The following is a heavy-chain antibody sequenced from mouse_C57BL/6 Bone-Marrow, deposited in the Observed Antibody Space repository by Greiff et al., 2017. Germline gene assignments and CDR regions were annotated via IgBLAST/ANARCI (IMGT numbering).Heavy chain of an antibody. D-gene: IGHD3-1*01. V-gene: IGHV1-54*01. J-gene: IGHJ4*01. Sequence: QVQLQQSGAELVRPGTSVKVSCKASGYDFTNYLIEWVKQRPGQGLEWIGVINPGSGGTNYTEKFQGKATLTADKSSSTAYMQLSSLTSEDAAVDVCARRVPLGGYWGQGTSVTVSS. CDR3: ARRVPLGGY. CDR2: INPGSGGT. CDR1: GYDFTNYL.